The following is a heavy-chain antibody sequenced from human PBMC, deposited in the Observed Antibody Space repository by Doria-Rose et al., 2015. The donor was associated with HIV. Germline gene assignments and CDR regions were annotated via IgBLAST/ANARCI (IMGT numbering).Heavy chain of an antibody. CDR1: GVSLSSPGMG. V-gene: IGHV2-26*01. CDR3: ARIKSSRWYHKYYFDF. Sequence: QESGPVLVKPTETLTLTCTVSGVSLSSPGMGVSWIRQPPGKALEWLANIFSDDERSYKTSLKSRLPISRVTSKSQVVLTMTDRDPVDTATYYCARIKSSRWYHKYYFDFWGQGTLVIVSA. CDR2: IFSDDER. J-gene: IGHJ4*02. D-gene: IGHD6-13*01.